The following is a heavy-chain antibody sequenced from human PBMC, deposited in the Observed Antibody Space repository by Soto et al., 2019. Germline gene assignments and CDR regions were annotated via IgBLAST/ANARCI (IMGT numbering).Heavy chain of an antibody. J-gene: IGHJ6*02. CDR1: GGTFRSYA. Sequence: QVQLVQSGAEVKKPGSSVKVSCKASGGTFRSYAISWVRQAPGQGLEWMGGIIPISDTTNYAQKFQGRVKITADESTSTAYMELSSRRSEDTAVYYCARSQGSSTSLEIYYYYYYGMDVWGQGTTVTVSS. V-gene: IGHV1-69*01. CDR3: ARSQGSSTSLEIYYYYYYGMDV. CDR2: IIPISDTT. D-gene: IGHD2-2*01.